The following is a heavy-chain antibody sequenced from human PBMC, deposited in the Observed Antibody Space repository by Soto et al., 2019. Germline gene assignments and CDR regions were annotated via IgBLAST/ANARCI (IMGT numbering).Heavy chain of an antibody. D-gene: IGHD3-22*01. CDR1: GYSFTSYW. CDR3: ASHYYDSSGYYLDYFDY. V-gene: IGHV5-10-1*01. Sequence: GESLKISCKGSGYSFTSYWISWVRQMPGKGLEWMGRIDPSDSYTNYSPSFQGHVTISADKSISTAYLQWSSLKASDTAMYYCASHYYDSSGYYLDYFDYWGQGTLVTVSS. J-gene: IGHJ4*02. CDR2: IDPSDSYT.